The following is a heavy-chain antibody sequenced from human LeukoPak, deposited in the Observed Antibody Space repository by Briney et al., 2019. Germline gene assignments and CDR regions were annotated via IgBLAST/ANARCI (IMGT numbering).Heavy chain of an antibody. Sequence: GGSLRLSCAASGFTFSSYAMSWVRQAPGKGLEWGSYISSSSSSIYYADSVKGRFTISRDNAKNSLYLQMNSLRAEDTAVYYCASPYSSGWSPRDAFDIWGQGTMVTVSS. D-gene: IGHD6-19*01. J-gene: IGHJ3*02. CDR3: ASPYSSGWSPRDAFDI. CDR2: ISSSSSSI. CDR1: GFTFSSYA. V-gene: IGHV3-21*01.